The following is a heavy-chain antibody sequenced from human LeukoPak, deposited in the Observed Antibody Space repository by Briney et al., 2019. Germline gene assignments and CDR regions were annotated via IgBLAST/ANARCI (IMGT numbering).Heavy chain of an antibody. CDR3: ARDITVTPDY. CDR2: ISSSSSYI. V-gene: IGHV3-21*01. J-gene: IGHJ4*02. D-gene: IGHD4-17*01. CDR1: GFTFSSYS. Sequence: AGGSLRLSCAASGFTFSSYSMIWVRQAPGPGLEWVSSISSSSSYIYYADSVKGRFTISRDNAKISLYLQMNSLRAEDTAVYYCARDITVTPDYWGQGTLVTVSS.